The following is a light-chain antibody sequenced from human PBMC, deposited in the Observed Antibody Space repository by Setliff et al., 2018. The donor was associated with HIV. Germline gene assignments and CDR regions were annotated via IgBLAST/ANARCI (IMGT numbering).Light chain of an antibody. J-gene: IGLJ1*01. CDR2: DVT. Sequence: QSVLTQPRSVSGSPGQSVTFSCTGSSSDVGAFDYVSWYQQHPGKAPKLLIYDVTRRPSGVSDRFSGSKSGNTASLRISGLQTDDEADYYCSSYTSSSTYVFGSGTKVTVL. CDR1: SSDVGAFDY. CDR3: SSYTSSSTYV. V-gene: IGLV2-14*03.